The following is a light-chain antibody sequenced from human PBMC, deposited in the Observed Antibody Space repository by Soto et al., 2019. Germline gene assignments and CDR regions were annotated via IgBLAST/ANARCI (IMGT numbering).Light chain of an antibody. CDR2: GNN. CDR3: QSYDSSLSVI. Sequence: QSVLTQPPSVSGAPGQRVTISCTGSSSNIGAGYEVHWYQQLPGTAPKLLIYGNNNRPSGVPDRFSGSKSGTSASLAITGLQAEDEADYYCQSYDSSLSVIFGGGTKVTVL. V-gene: IGLV1-40*01. J-gene: IGLJ2*01. CDR1: SSNIGAGYE.